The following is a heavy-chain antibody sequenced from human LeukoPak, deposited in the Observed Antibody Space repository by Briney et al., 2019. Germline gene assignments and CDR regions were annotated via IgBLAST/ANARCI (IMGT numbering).Heavy chain of an antibody. CDR1: GGSISNYH. CDR3: ARINDFWSGPTLDV. Sequence: NPSETLSLTCIVSGGSISNYHWSWIRQPPGKGLEWIGYVSYTGSTNCNPSLKSRVTMSVDTSKNQFSLKLNSVTAADTAVYYCARINDFWSGPTLDVWGQGTTVTVSS. CDR2: VSYTGST. J-gene: IGHJ6*02. D-gene: IGHD3-3*01. V-gene: IGHV4-59*12.